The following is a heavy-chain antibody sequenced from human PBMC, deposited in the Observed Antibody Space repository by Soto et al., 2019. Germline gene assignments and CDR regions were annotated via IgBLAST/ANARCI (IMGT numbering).Heavy chain of an antibody. Sequence: SETLSLTCAVSGGSISSGGYSWSWIRQPPGKGLEWIGYIYHSGSTYYNSSLKSRVTISVDTSKNQFSLKLSSVTAADTAVYYCARAMVVTQNWFDPWGQGTLVTVSS. CDR2: IYHSGST. CDR1: GGSISSGGYS. CDR3: ARAMVVTQNWFDP. D-gene: IGHD2-21*02. V-gene: IGHV4-30-2*05. J-gene: IGHJ5*02.